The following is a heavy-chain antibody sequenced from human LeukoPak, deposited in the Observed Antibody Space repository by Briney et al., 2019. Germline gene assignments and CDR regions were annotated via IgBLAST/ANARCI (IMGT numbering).Heavy chain of an antibody. CDR3: ARARVLRFLEWLLPPDF. Sequence: GASVKVSCKASGYTFTGYYMHWVRQAPGQGLEWMGRINPNSGGTNYAQKFQGRVTMTRDTSISTAYMELSRLRSDDTAVYYCARARVLRFLEWLLPPDFWGQGTLVTVSS. V-gene: IGHV1-2*06. CDR2: INPNSGGT. J-gene: IGHJ4*02. CDR1: GYTFTGYY. D-gene: IGHD3-3*01.